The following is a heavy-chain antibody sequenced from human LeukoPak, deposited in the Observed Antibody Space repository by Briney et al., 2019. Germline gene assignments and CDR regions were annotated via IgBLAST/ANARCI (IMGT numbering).Heavy chain of an antibody. Sequence: PGGSLRLSCAAFGFTFSSYAMSWVRQAPGKGLEWVSLIYSGGGTYYADSVKGRFTISRDNSKNTLYLQMSSLRAEDTAVYYCARADNGFEYWGQGTLVTVSS. D-gene: IGHD2-8*01. J-gene: IGHJ4*02. V-gene: IGHV3-66*01. CDR2: IYSGGGT. CDR3: ARADNGFEY. CDR1: GFTFSSYA.